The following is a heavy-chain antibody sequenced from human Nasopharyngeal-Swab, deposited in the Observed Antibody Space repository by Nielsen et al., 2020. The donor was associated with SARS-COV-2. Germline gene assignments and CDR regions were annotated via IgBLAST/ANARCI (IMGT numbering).Heavy chain of an antibody. CDR2: ISSDGSDK. D-gene: IGHD2-15*01. Sequence: GESLKISCSASGFTFSRWPMHWVRQAPGKGLEWVTVISSDGSDKQYVDSVKGRFTISRDNSKNTLYLQVKSLRADDTGVYYCASLRADTPDFAYLGQGTLVTVSS. CDR1: GFTFSRWP. J-gene: IGHJ4*02. CDR3: ASLRADTPDFAY. V-gene: IGHV3-30*03.